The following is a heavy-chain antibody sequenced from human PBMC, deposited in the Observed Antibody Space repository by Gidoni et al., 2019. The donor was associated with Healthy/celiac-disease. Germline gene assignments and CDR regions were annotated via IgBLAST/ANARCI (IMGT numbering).Heavy chain of an antibody. V-gene: IGHV4-34*01. CDR2: INHSGST. CDR3: ARGRGYSSGWYWFDP. Sequence: QVQLQQWGAGLLKPSETLSLTCAVYGGSFSGYYWSWIRQPPGEGLEWIGEINHSGSTNYNPSLKSRVTISVDTAKNQFSLKLSSVTAADTAVYYCARGRGYSSGWYWFDPWGQGTLVTVSS. D-gene: IGHD6-19*01. J-gene: IGHJ5*02. CDR1: GGSFSGYY.